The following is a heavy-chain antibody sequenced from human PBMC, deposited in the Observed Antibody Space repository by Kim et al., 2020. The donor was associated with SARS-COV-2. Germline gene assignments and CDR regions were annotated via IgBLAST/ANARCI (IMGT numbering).Heavy chain of an antibody. CDR2: FSGNGVST. D-gene: IGHD1-26*01. V-gene: IGHV3-23*01. J-gene: IGHJ4*02. CDR1: GFTFSSHA. CDR3: AKQVVVGGNPYNYFDF. Sequence: GGSLRLSCAASGFTFSSHAMGWVRQAPGKGLEWVSTFSGNGVSTYYADSVKGRFSISRDNSKNTLYLQMNSLTAEDTAVYYCAKQVVVGGNPYNYFDFWGQGTLVTVSS.